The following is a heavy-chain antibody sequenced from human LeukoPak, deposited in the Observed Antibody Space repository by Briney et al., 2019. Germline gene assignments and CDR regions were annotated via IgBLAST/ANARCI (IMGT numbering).Heavy chain of an antibody. Sequence: PGGSLRLSCSASGFTFSSNGMHWVRQAPGKGLEWVAFIQYDGSNKYYADSVKGRFTISRDNSKNTLYLQMNSLRAEDTAVYYCARVHNYGVLDYWGQGTLVTVSS. J-gene: IGHJ4*02. V-gene: IGHV3-30*02. CDR3: ARVHNYGVLDY. D-gene: IGHD4-17*01. CDR1: GFTFSSNG. CDR2: IQYDGSNK.